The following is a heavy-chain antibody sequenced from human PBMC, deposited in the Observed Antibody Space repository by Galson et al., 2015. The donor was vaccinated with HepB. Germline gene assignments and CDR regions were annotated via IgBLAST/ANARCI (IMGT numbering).Heavy chain of an antibody. J-gene: IGHJ6*03. V-gene: IGHV7-4-1*02. D-gene: IGHD3-3*01. CDR1: GYTFTDYV. Sequence: SCKASGYTFTDYVVNWVRQAPGQGLEWMGWMNTNTGKSTYAQGFAGRLVFPLDTSVTTAYLQISSLETDDTAVYYCARSPLRFLDWLPYYDYYYMDVWGEGTTVTVSS. CDR2: MNTNTGKS. CDR3: ARSPLRFLDWLPYYDYYYMDV.